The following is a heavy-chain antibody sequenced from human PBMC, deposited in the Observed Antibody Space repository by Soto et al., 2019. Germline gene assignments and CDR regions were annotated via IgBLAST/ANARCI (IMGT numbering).Heavy chain of an antibody. J-gene: IGHJ6*02. CDR1: GFTFPRFG. CDR3: AKGRGEMNWANYYGLDV. D-gene: IGHD7-27*01. CDR2: ITYEGSQI. V-gene: IGHV3-30*18. Sequence: VLLVESGGGLVRPGGSLRLSCAASGFTFPRFGMHWVRQAPGKGLEWVALITYEGSQIYYADAVKGRFTISRDNGDNTLSLQMDNLRTEDTATYFCAKGRGEMNWANYYGLDVWGQGTTVTVSS.